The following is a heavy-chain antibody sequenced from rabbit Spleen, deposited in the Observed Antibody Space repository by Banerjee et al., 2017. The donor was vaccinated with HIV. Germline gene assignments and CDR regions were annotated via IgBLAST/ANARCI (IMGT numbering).Heavy chain of an antibody. D-gene: IGHD4-1*01. CDR2: INSFTVRP. V-gene: IGHV1S45*01. Sequence: QEQLVESGEGLVQPEGSLILTCKASGFAFSEGHVISWVRQAPGKGLEWIASINSFTVRPVYATWAKGRFTVSKASWTTVTLQMTSLTAADTASYFCARDLAGAVGWNFDLWGPGTLVTVS. CDR3: ARDLAGAVGWNFDL. J-gene: IGHJ4*01. CDR1: GFAFSEGHV.